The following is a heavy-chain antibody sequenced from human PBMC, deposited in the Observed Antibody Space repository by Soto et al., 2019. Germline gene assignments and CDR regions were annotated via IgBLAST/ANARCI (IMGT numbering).Heavy chain of an antibody. CDR2: IYESGIT. D-gene: IGHD3-22*01. CDR1: GGSISTGGYS. V-gene: IGHV4-30-2*01. Sequence: QLQLQESGSGLVKPSQTLSLTCAVSGGSISTGGYSWTWIRQPPGKGLEWIGYIYESGITYYNPSLKSRVTISLDKSKNQFSLKLSSVTAADTAVYYWAREVGGYTYWYFDLWGRGTLVTVSS. J-gene: IGHJ2*01. CDR3: AREVGGYTYWYFDL.